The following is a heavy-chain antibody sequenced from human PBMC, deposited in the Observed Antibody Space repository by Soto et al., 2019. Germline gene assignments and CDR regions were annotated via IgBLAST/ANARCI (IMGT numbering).Heavy chain of an antibody. Sequence: LSLTCTVSGGSISSGDYYWSWIRQPPGKGLEWIGYIYYSGSTYYNPSLKSRVTISVDTSKNQFSLKLSSVTAADTAVYYCARGAAAIHYYYYYGMDVWGQGTTVTVSS. V-gene: IGHV4-30-4*01. CDR1: GGSISSGDYY. CDR2: IYYSGST. CDR3: ARGAAAIHYYYYYGMDV. J-gene: IGHJ6*02. D-gene: IGHD2-2*02.